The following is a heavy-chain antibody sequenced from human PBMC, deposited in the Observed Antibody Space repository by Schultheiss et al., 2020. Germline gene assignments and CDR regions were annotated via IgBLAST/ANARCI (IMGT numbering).Heavy chain of an antibody. Sequence: GGSLRLSCAASGFTFDDYTMHWVRQAPGKGLEWVSLISWDGGSTYYADSVKGRFTISRDNTKNSVYLQLNNLRAEDTAVYYCAGDRGGFYYGSGSWGYFDYWGQGTLVTVSS. CDR1: GFTFDDYT. V-gene: IGHV3-43*01. D-gene: IGHD3-10*01. J-gene: IGHJ4*02. CDR2: ISWDGGST. CDR3: AGDRGGFYYGSGSWGYFDY.